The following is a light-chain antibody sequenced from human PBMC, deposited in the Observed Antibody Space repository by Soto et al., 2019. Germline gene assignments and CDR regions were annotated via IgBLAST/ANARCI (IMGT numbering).Light chain of an antibody. Sequence: DIQMTQSPSTLSASVGDRVAITCRASQSISGWLAWYQQKPGKAPKLLIYKASRLGSGVPSRFSGSGSGTEFILTISSLQPDDFATYYCRHYNSYPWTFGQGTKVDIK. J-gene: IGKJ1*01. CDR3: RHYNSYPWT. CDR2: KAS. CDR1: QSISGW. V-gene: IGKV1-5*03.